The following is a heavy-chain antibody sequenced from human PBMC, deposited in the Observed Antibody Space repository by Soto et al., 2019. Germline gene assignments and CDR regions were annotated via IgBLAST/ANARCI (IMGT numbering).Heavy chain of an antibody. V-gene: IGHV1-18*01. CDR2: ISAYNGNT. D-gene: IGHD3-22*01. CDR3: ARYYYDSSGYPTDAFDI. J-gene: IGHJ3*02. CDR1: GYTFTSYG. Sequence: QVQLVQSGAEVKKPGASVKVSCKASGYTFTSYGISWVRQAAGQGLEWMGWISAYNGNTNYAQKLQGRVTMTTDTSTSTSYMELRSLRSDDTAVYYCARYYYDSSGYPTDAFDIWGQGTMVTVSS.